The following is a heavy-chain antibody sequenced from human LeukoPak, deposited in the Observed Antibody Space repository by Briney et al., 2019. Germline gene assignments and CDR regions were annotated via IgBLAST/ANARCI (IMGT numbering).Heavy chain of an antibody. V-gene: IGHV4-39*07. D-gene: IGHD4-17*01. CDR3: ARWDDYSDHWDH. CDR2: IYYSGST. Sequence: SETLSLTCTVSGGSISSSSYYWGWIRQPPGKGLEWIGSIYYSGSTYYNPSLKSRVTISVDTSKNQFSLKLSSVTAADTAVYYCARWDDYSDHWDHWGQGTLVTVSS. J-gene: IGHJ4*02. CDR1: GGSISSSSYY.